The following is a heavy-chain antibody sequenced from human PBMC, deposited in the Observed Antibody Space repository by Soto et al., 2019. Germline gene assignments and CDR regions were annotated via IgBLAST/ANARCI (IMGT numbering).Heavy chain of an antibody. J-gene: IGHJ6*02. D-gene: IGHD6-13*01. V-gene: IGHV1-46*03. CDR1: GYTFTSYY. CDR2: INPSGGST. CDR3: ARGIAAAGTPYYYGMDV. Sequence: ASVKVSCKASGYTFTSYYMHWVRQAPGQGLEWMRIINPSGGSTSYAQKFQGRVTMTRDTSTSTVYMELSSLRSEDTAVYYCARGIAAAGTPYYYGMDVWGQGTTVTVSS.